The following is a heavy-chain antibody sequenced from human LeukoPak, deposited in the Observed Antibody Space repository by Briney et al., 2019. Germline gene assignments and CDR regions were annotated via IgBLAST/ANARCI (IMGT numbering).Heavy chain of an antibody. CDR1: GFTVSSNY. D-gene: IGHD2-2*02. Sequence: QPGGSLRLSCAASGFTVSSNYMTWVRQAPRKGLEWVSVIYSGGSTYYADSVKGRFTISRDNSKNTLYLQMNSLRAEDTAVYYCATEYLGYYFDYWGQGTLVTVSS. V-gene: IGHV3-53*01. CDR2: IYSGGST. CDR3: ATEYLGYYFDY. J-gene: IGHJ4*02.